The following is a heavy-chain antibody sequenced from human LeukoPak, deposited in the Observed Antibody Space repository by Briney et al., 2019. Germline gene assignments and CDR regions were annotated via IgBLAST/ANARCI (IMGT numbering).Heavy chain of an antibody. CDR3: ASCPTTYDYHYVDV. D-gene: IGHD2/OR15-2a*01. Sequence: GGSLRLSCAASGFRFSSYAMTWVRQAPGKGLEWVAAIAGSGDSTYYTDSVRGRFTISRDNSKNTLYLQMSNLRVEDTAVYYCASCPTTYDYHYVDVWGKGTTVSVS. CDR2: IAGSGDST. CDR1: GFRFSSYA. J-gene: IGHJ6*03. V-gene: IGHV3-23*01.